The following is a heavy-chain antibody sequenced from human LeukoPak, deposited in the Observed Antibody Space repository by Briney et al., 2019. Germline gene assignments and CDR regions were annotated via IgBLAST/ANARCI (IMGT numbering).Heavy chain of an antibody. CDR3: ARDGYNYYDNGGYYYSPYYFDY. V-gene: IGHV3-30*04. D-gene: IGHD3-22*01. CDR1: GFTFSSYA. J-gene: IGHJ4*02. CDR2: ISYDGSNK. Sequence: PGGSLRLSCAASGFTFSSYAMHWVRQAPGKGLEWVAVISYDGSNKYHADSVKGRFTISRDNSKNTLYLQMNSLRAEDTAVYYCARDGYNYYDNGGYYYSPYYFDYWGQGTLVTVSS.